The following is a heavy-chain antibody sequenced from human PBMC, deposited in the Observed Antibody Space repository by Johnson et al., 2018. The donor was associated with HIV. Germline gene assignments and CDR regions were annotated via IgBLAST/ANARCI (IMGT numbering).Heavy chain of an antibody. CDR3: ARRDSGSLSFDI. CDR2: ISYDGNNK. Sequence: QVQLVESGGGVVQPGRSLRLSCAASGFTFSSFAMHWVRQTRGKGLEWVAVISYDGNNKYYADSVKGRFTISRDNSKNTLYLQMNSLRAEDTAFYYCARRDSGSLSFDIWGQGTMVTVSS. J-gene: IGHJ3*02. D-gene: IGHD1-26*01. V-gene: IGHV3-30-3*01. CDR1: GFTFSSFA.